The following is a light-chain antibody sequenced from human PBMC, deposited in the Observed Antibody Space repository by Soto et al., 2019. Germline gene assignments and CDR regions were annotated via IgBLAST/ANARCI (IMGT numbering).Light chain of an antibody. Sequence: QSALTQPPSASRTPGQRVTIPCSGSSSDIGSNSVHWYQQLPGAAPRLLIYANDHRPSGVPDRLSASKSGTSASLAIIGVRSEDEADYYCNSYAGRNNFVVGTGTMLTVL. J-gene: IGLJ1*01. CDR3: NSYAGRNNFV. CDR1: SSDIGSNS. V-gene: IGLV1-44*01. CDR2: AND.